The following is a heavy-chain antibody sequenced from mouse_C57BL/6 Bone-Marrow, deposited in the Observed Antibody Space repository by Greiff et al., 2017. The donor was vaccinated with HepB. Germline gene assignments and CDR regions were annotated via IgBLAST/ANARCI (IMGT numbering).Heavy chain of an antibody. CDR2: IYPGSGST. CDR3: ARLRRGYFDV. J-gene: IGHJ1*03. V-gene: IGHV1-55*01. CDR1: GYTFTSYW. Sequence: VKLQQPGAELVKPGASVKMSCKASGYTFTSYWITWVKQRPGQGLEWIGDIYPGSGSTNYNEKFKSKATLTVDTSSSTAYRQLSSLTSEDSAVYYCARLRRGYFDVWGTGTTVTVSS.